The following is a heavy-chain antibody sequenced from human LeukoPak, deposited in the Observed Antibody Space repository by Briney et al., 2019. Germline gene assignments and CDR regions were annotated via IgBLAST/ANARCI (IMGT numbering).Heavy chain of an antibody. J-gene: IGHJ4*02. Sequence: ASVKVSCKASGYTFSNYGISWVRQAPGQGLEWMGWNSAYNGYTNYAQNLQGRVTMTTDTSTSTAYMELRSLRSDDTAVYYCARGGYSYGYGGYSDYWGQGTLVTVSS. CDR3: ARGGYSYGYGGYSDY. V-gene: IGHV1-18*01. CDR1: GYTFSNYG. D-gene: IGHD5-18*01. CDR2: NSAYNGYT.